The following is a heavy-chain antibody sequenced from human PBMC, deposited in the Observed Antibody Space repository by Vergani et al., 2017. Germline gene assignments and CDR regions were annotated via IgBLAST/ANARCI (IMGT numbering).Heavy chain of an antibody. Sequence: EVQLVESGGSLVKRGGSLRLSCAVSGFTFSTYRMNWVRQAPGKGLEWVSSTSSSSSYIHYSDSLKGRITISRDNAKSSLYLQMNSLRAEDTGVYYCARYRYYRVSGCYPYFYSYGLHVWGQGTAVTVSS. V-gene: IGHV3-21*01. J-gene: IGHJ6*02. CDR1: GFTFSTYR. CDR3: ARYRYYRVSGCYPYFYSYGLHV. D-gene: IGHD3-10*01. CDR2: TSSSSSYI.